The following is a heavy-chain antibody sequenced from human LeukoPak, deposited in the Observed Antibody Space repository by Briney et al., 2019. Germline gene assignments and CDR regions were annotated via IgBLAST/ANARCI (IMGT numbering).Heavy chain of an antibody. Sequence: PSETLSLTCAVSGESFSNYFWSWIRQPPGKGLEWIGEINHSGITNYNPSLKSRVTVSVDTAKNQLSLKLSSVTAADTAVYYCARHYGPWGQGTLVTVSS. CDR3: ARHYGP. D-gene: IGHD3-16*01. V-gene: IGHV4-34*01. CDR2: INHSGIT. J-gene: IGHJ4*02. CDR1: GESFSNYF.